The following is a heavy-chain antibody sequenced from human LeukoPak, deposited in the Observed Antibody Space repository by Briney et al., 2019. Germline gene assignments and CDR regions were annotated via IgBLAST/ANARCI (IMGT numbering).Heavy chain of an antibody. D-gene: IGHD1-7*01. J-gene: IGHJ6*02. CDR3: TTDEDWNYARKDV. CDR1: GFTFNYAW. V-gene: IGHV3-15*04. Sequence: PGGSLRLSCAASGFTFNYAWMSWVRQVPGKGLEWVGQTVSEIDGGTTDYTTPVKGRFTISRDDSKSTLYLQMNSLKIEDTAVYYCTTDEDWNYARKDVWGQGATVIVSS. CDR2: TVSEIDGGTT.